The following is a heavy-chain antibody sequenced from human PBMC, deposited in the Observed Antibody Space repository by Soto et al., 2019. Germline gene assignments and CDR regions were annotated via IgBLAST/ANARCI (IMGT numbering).Heavy chain of an antibody. CDR1: GGSISSGGYY. CDR3: ARDLQYSRLFYGMDV. D-gene: IGHD6-13*01. V-gene: IGHV4-31*03. Sequence: QVQLQESGPGLVKPSQTLSLTCTVSGGSISSGGYYWSWIRQHPGKGLEWIGYIYYSGSTYYNPSLKRRVTIALDTSTNQFSLKLSSVTAADTAVYYFARDLQYSRLFYGMDVWGQGTTVTVSS. J-gene: IGHJ6*02. CDR2: IYYSGST.